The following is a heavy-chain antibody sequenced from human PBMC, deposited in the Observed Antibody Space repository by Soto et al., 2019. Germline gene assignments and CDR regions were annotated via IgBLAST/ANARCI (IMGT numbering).Heavy chain of an antibody. J-gene: IGHJ6*02. D-gene: IGHD6-13*01. V-gene: IGHV1-69*13. CDR1: GGTFSSYA. Sequence: ASVKVSCKASGGTFSSYAISWVRQAPGQGLEWMGGIIPIFGTANYAQKFQGRVTITADESTSTAYMELSSLRSEDTAVYYCAREGNGSIWRYYYYCMDVWGQGTTVTVSS. CDR2: IIPIFGTA. CDR3: AREGNGSIWRYYYYCMDV.